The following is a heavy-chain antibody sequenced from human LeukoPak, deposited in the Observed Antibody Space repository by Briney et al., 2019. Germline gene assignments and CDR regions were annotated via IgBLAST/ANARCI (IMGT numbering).Heavy chain of an antibody. Sequence: SETLSLTCTVSGGSISSYYWSWIRQPPGKGLEWIGYIYYSGSTNYNPSLKSRVTISVDTSKNQFSLKLSSVTAADTAVYYCARHDDIVVVPSIWGQGTMVTVSS. CDR3: ARHDDIVVVPSI. CDR1: GGSISSYY. D-gene: IGHD2-2*01. CDR2: IYYSGST. V-gene: IGHV4-59*01. J-gene: IGHJ3*02.